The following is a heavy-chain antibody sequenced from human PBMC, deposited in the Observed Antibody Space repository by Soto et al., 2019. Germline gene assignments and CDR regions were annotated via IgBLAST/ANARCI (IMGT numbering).Heavy chain of an antibody. J-gene: IGHJ5*02. D-gene: IGHD3-16*02. CDR2: IYYSGST. V-gene: IGHV4-31*03. CDR3: ARDDPRIVGRRFDP. CDR1: GGSISSGGYY. Sequence: QVQLQESGPGLVKPSQTLSLTCTVSGGSISSGGYYWSWIRQHPGKGLEWIGYIYYSGSTYYNPSLTSRVTISVDTSKNQFSLKLSSVTAADTAVYYWARDDPRIVGRRFDPWGQGTLVTVSS.